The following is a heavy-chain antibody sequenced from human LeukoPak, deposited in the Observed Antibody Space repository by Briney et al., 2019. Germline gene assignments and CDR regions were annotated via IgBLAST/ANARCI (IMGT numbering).Heavy chain of an antibody. CDR2: ISYDGSNK. D-gene: IGHD3-22*01. Sequence: SGGSLRLTCAASGFTFSSYAMHWVRQAPGKGLEWVAVISYDGSNKYYADSVKGRFTISRDNSKNTLYLQMSSLRAEDTAVYYCARDDYYDSSGYSLDYWGQGTLVTVSS. CDR3: ARDDYYDSSGYSLDY. V-gene: IGHV3-30*04. J-gene: IGHJ4*02. CDR1: GFTFSSYA.